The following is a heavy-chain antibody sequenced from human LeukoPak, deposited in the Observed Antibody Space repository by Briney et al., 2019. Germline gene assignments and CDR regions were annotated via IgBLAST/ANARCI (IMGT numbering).Heavy chain of an antibody. CDR3: ARPQYYYDSSGKETEGYAFDI. J-gene: IGHJ3*02. CDR2: INTNTGNP. D-gene: IGHD3-22*01. CDR1: GYTFTSYA. Sequence: ASVKVSCKASGYTFTSYAMNWVRQAPGQGLEWMGWINTNTGNPTYAQGFTGRFVFSLDTSVSTAYLQISSLKAEDTAVYYCARPQYYYDSSGKETEGYAFDIWGQGTMVTVSS. V-gene: IGHV7-4-1*02.